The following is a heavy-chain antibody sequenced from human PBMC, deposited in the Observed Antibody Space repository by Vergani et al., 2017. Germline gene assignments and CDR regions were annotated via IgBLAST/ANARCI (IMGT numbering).Heavy chain of an antibody. CDR2: NYYSGST. D-gene: IGHD2-8*01. CDR1: GGSVSSGSYY. CDR3: ARVSVSVCSPPYYYYDCMDV. V-gene: IGHV4-61*01. J-gene: IGHJ6*02. Sequence: QVQLQESGPGLVKPSETLSLTCTVSGGSVSSGSYYWSWIRQPQGKGLEWIGYNYYSGSTNYNPSIKSRVTIAVDTSKNQFSLKLSSVTAADTAVYYCARVSVSVCSPPYYYYDCMDVWGQGTTVTVSS.